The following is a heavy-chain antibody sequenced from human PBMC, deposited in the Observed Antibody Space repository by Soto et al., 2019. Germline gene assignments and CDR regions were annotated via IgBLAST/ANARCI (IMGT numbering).Heavy chain of an antibody. J-gene: IGHJ6*02. CDR1: GYTFTSYY. Sequence: QVQLVQSGAEVKKPGASVKVSCKASGYTFTSYYMHWVRQAPGQGLEWMGIINPSGGSTSYAQKFQGRVTMTRDTSTSTVYMEVSSLRSEDTAVYYCAREWASGEQQLGHYGMDVWGQGTTVTVSS. CDR3: AREWASGEQQLGHYGMDV. CDR2: INPSGGST. D-gene: IGHD6-13*01. V-gene: IGHV1-46*01.